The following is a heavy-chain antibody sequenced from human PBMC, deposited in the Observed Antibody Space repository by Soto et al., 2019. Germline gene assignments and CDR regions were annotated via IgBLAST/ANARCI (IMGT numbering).Heavy chain of an antibody. V-gene: IGHV1-18*01. J-gene: IGHJ6*02. CDR2: ISAYNGNT. CDR3: ARDLSHYDSRHGMDV. D-gene: IGHD3-22*01. CDR1: GYTFTSYG. Sequence: GASVKVSCKASGYTFTSYGISWVRQAPGQGLEWMGWISAYNGNTNYAQKLQGRVTMTTDTSTSTAYMELRSLRSDDTAVYYCARDLSHYDSRHGMDVWGQGTTVTVSS.